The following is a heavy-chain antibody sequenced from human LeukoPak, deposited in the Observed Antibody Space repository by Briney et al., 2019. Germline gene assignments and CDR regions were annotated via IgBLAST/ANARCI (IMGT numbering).Heavy chain of an antibody. J-gene: IGHJ4*02. CDR1: GFTFSSYN. CDR2: ISSSSSYI. Sequence: PGGSLRLSCAASGFTFSSYNMNWVRQAPGKGLEWVSSISSSSSYIYYADSVKGRFTISRDNAKNSLFLQMNSLRGEDTAVYYCARDPSDYGDYSAGAHGDYWGQGTLVTVSS. CDR3: ARDPSDYGDYSAGAHGDY. D-gene: IGHD4-17*01. V-gene: IGHV3-21*01.